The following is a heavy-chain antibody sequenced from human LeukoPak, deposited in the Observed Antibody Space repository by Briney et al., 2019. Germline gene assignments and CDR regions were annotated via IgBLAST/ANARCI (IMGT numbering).Heavy chain of an antibody. Sequence: SETLSLTCTVSGGSISSYYWSWIRQPPGKGLEWIGYIYTSGSTNYNPSLKSRVTISVDTSKNQFSLKLSSVTAADTAVYYCAGGGGIVVVPAAIHDFDYWGQGTLVTVSS. CDR2: IYTSGST. CDR3: AGGGGIVVVPAAIHDFDY. D-gene: IGHD2-2*02. J-gene: IGHJ4*02. V-gene: IGHV4-4*09. CDR1: GGSISSYY.